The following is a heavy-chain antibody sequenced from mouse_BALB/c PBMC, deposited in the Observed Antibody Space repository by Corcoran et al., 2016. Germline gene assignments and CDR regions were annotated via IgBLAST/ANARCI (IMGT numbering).Heavy chain of an antibody. Sequence: EVQLQQSGPELVKPGASVKMSCKASGYTFTSYVMHWVKQKPGPGLEWIGYIYPYNDDTKYNEEFKGKATLTSDKSSSTAYMELNSLTSEDSAVYYCAREVPGGYPFDYWGQGTTLTVSS. V-gene: IGHV1S136*01. CDR2: IYPYNDDT. D-gene: IGHD2-2*01. CDR1: GYTFTSYV. CDR3: AREVPGGYPFDY. J-gene: IGHJ2*01.